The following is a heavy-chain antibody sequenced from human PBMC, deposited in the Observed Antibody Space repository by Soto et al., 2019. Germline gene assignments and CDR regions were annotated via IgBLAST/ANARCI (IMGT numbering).Heavy chain of an antibody. D-gene: IGHD1-26*01. V-gene: IGHV4-39*01. CDR3: ARHLGSRVGATFEFDY. CDR2: IYYSGST. Sequence: SDTLSLTCTVSGGSISSSSYYWGWIRQPPGKGLEWTGSIYYSGSTYYNPSLKSRVTISVDTSKNQFSLKLSSVTAADTAVYYCARHLGSRVGATFEFDYWGQGTLVTVSS. CDR1: GGSISSSSYY. J-gene: IGHJ4*02.